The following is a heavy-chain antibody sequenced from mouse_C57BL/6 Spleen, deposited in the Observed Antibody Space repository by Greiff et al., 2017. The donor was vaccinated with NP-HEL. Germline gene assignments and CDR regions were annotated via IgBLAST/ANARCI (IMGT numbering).Heavy chain of an antibody. CDR2: ISDGGSYT. J-gene: IGHJ4*01. Sequence: VQLKESGGGLVKPGGSLKLSCAASGFTFSSYAMSWVRQTPEKRLEWVATISDGGSYTYYPDNVKGRFTISRDNAKNNLYLQMSHLKSEDTAMYYCARGGDYDKDYAMDYWGQGTSVTVSS. CDR1: GFTFSSYA. D-gene: IGHD2-4*01. V-gene: IGHV5-4*01. CDR3: ARGGDYDKDYAMDY.